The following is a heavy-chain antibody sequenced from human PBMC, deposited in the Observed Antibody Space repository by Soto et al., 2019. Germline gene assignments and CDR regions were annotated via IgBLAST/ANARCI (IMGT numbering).Heavy chain of an antibody. CDR3: ATDPYCGSAPGCSALDA. CDR2: ISAYNGNT. J-gene: IGHJ6*02. V-gene: IGHV1-18*04. Sequence: QVHLVQSGGEVKKPGASVKVSCKASGYPFTSSGFSWVRQAPGQGLEWLGWISAYNGNTLYARKFKGRVTMTTDTSTSTAYMELGSLRSDETAVYYCATDPYCGSAPGCSALDAWGQGTTVTVSS. CDR1: GYPFTSSG. D-gene: IGHD2-21*01.